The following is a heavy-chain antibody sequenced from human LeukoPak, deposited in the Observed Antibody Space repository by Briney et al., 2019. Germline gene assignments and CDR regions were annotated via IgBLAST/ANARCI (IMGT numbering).Heavy chain of an antibody. D-gene: IGHD3-9*01. CDR3: ARIRYFDWLTTFDY. V-gene: IGHV3-9*01. Sequence: GGSLRLSCAASGFTFDDYAMHWVRQAPGKGLEWVSDISWNSGNIGYADSVKGRFTISRDNAKNSLYLQMNSLRAEDTAVYYCARIRYFDWLTTFDYWGQGTLVTVSS. CDR1: GFTFDDYA. J-gene: IGHJ4*02. CDR2: ISWNSGNI.